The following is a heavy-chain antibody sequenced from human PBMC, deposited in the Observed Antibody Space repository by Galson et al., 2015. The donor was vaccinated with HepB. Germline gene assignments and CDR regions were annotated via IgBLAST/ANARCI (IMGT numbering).Heavy chain of an antibody. J-gene: IGHJ4*02. CDR3: AREHYGSGHSFDY. CDR2: IWYDGSNK. V-gene: IGHV3-33*01. CDR1: GFTFSSYG. D-gene: IGHD3-10*01. Sequence: SLRLSCAASGFTFSSYGMHWVRQAPGKGLEWVAVIWYDGSNKYYADSVKGRFTISRDNSKNTLYLQMNSLRAEDTAVYYCAREHYGSGHSFDYWGQGTLVTVSS.